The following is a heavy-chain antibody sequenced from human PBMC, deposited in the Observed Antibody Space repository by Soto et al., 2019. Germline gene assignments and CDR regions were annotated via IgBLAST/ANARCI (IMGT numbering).Heavy chain of an antibody. J-gene: IGHJ3*02. Sequence: PSETLSLTCTVSVGSISSGDYYWSWIRQPPGKGLEWIGYIYYSGSTYYNPSLKSRVTISVDTSKNQFSLKLSSVTAADTAVYYCARVKGNIVATIGAFDIWGQGTMVTVSS. D-gene: IGHD5-12*01. CDR2: IYYSGST. CDR3: ARVKGNIVATIGAFDI. CDR1: VGSISSGDYY. V-gene: IGHV4-30-4*01.